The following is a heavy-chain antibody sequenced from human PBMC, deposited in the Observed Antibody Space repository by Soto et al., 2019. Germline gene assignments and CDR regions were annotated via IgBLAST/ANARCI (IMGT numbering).Heavy chain of an antibody. J-gene: IGHJ4*02. V-gene: IGHV1-18*04. D-gene: IGHD3-10*01. Sequence: KVSCKASGYRFTSYSISRVRQGPGQGLERMGWISAYNGNTNYAQKTQGRVTMTTDTSTSTAYMELRSLRSDDTAVYYCARDLPILRGGSYFDYWGQGTLVTVSS. CDR1: GYRFTSYS. CDR2: ISAYNGNT. CDR3: ARDLPILRGGSYFDY.